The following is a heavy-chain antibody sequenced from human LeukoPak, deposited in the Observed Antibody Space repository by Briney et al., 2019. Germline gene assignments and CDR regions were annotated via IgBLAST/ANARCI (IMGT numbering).Heavy chain of an antibody. CDR2: ISDSSSAM. CDR1: GFTFSGYS. CDR3: AAYSSCDY. V-gene: IGHV3-48*01. J-gene: IGHJ4*02. Sequence: PGGSLRLSCAASGFTFSGYSMNWVRQAPGKGLEWVSYISDSSSAMYYADSVKGRFTISRDNSKNTLYLRMNSLRAEDTAVYYCAAYSSCDYWGQGTLVTVSS. D-gene: IGHD6-6*01.